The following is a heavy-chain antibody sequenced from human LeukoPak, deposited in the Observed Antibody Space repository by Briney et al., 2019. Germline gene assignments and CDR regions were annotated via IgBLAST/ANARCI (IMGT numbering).Heavy chain of an antibody. D-gene: IGHD3-9*01. CDR1: GFAFSNYA. CDR2: ILGSGGST. Sequence: GGSLRLSCAASGFAFSNYAMSWVRQAPGKGLEWVSAILGSGGSTYYADSLKGRFTVSRDNSKSTLYLQMNSLRAEDTALYYCAKWGDYDVLTGYYVADYGGQGTLVTVSS. CDR3: AKWGDYDVLTGYYVADY. V-gene: IGHV3-23*01. J-gene: IGHJ4*02.